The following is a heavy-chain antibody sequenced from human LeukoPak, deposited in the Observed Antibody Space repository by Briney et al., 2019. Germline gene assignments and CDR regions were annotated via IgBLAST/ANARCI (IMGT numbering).Heavy chain of an antibody. J-gene: IGHJ4*02. CDR1: GYSISSGYY. CDR2: IHHSGSI. Sequence: SETLSLTCTVSGYSISSGYYWGWIRQPPGKGLEWIGSIHHSGSIYYNPSLKSRVTISVDTSQNQFSLKLSSVTAADTAVYYCARHQREWLRLLPYYFDYWGQGTLVTVSS. D-gene: IGHD5-12*01. V-gene: IGHV4-38-2*02. CDR3: ARHQREWLRLLPYYFDY.